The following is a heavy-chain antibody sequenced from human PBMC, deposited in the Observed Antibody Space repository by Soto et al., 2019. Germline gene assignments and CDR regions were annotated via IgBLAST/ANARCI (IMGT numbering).Heavy chain of an antibody. Sequence: QVQLVQSGAEVKKPGASVKVSCKASGYTFTGYYMHWVRQAPGQGLEWMGWINPNSGGTNYAQQFQGRGTMTRDTSISTAYMELSRLRSDDTAVEYCARDLYYDFWSGYPFGYYYGMDVWGQGTTVTVSS. CDR2: INPNSGGT. CDR1: GYTFTGYY. D-gene: IGHD3-3*01. J-gene: IGHJ6*02. V-gene: IGHV1-2*02. CDR3: ARDLYYDFWSGYPFGYYYGMDV.